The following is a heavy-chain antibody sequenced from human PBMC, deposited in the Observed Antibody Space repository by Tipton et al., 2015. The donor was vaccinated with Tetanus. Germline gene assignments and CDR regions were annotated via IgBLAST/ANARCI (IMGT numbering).Heavy chain of an antibody. CDR3: AKGDPGNFDS. D-gene: IGHD3-9*01. Sequence: QSGPEAKEAGESLRISCKASGYRFSSYWIAWGRQMPGKGLEWVGLIYPGDSDTKISPSFRVQVTFSVDKSITTAYQQWGSLKASDTAIYYCAKGDPGNFDSWGQGTQVIVSS. CDR2: IYPGDSDT. CDR1: GYRFSSYW. J-gene: IGHJ4*02. V-gene: IGHV5-51*01.